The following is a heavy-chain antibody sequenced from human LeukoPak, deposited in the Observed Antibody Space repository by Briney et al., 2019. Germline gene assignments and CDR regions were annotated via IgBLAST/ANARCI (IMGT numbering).Heavy chain of an antibody. D-gene: IGHD5-12*01. J-gene: IGHJ3*02. CDR3: AKTAYLRFSSTAFDI. Sequence: GASVKVSCKASGYAFTGYYMHWVRQAPGQGLEWVGWINPNSGGTNYAQKFQGRVTMTRDTSISTAYMELSRLRSDDTAVYYCAKTAYLRFSSTAFDIWGQGTMVTVSS. CDR2: INPNSGGT. V-gene: IGHV1-2*02. CDR1: GYAFTGYY.